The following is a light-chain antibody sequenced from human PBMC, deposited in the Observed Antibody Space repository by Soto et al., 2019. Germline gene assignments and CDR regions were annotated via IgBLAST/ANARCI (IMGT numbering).Light chain of an antibody. V-gene: IGKV3-15*01. CDR3: QQYHNWPPSPST. J-gene: IGKJ1*01. CDR2: GAS. CDR1: QSVSSN. Sequence: EIVMTQSPATLSVSPGERATLSCRASQSVSSNLAWDQQKPGQAPRLLIYGASTRATGIPARFSGSGSGTEFTLTISSLQSEDFAVYYCQQYHNWPPSPSTFGHGPKADIK.